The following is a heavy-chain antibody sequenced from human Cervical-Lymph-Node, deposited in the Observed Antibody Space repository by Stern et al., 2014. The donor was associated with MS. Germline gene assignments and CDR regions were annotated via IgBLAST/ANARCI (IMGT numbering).Heavy chain of an antibody. CDR1: GGSISGYY. CDR3: ARDSTAWSPSFDY. Sequence: VQLVESGPGLVKPSETLSLTCAVSGGSISGYYWNWIRQSPGKGLEWIGSVSYSGKTNYNPSLNGRVTISLDTSKSQFSLRLSSVTAGDTAVYYCARDSTAWSPSFDYWGQGTLVTVSS. D-gene: IGHD1-1*01. J-gene: IGHJ4*02. CDR2: VSYSGKT. V-gene: IGHV4-59*01.